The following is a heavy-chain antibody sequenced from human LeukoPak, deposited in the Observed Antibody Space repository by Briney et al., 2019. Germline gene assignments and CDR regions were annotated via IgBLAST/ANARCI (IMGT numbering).Heavy chain of an antibody. CDR1: GFTLSGSS. Sequence: GGSLRLSCAASGFTLSGSSMHWVRQAPGKGLEWVAVMSYDGSNKYNADSVKGRFIISRDNSKNTLYLQMNSLRAADTAVYYCAKGRIAVALYYGMDVWGQGTTVTVFS. CDR2: MSYDGSNK. CDR3: AKGRIAVALYYGMDV. J-gene: IGHJ6*02. V-gene: IGHV3-30-3*01. D-gene: IGHD6-19*01.